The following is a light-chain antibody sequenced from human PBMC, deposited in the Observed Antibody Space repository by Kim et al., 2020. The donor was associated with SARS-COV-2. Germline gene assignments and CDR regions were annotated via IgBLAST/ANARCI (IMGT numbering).Light chain of an antibody. V-gene: IGKV1-5*03. J-gene: IGKJ4*01. CDR3: QQYNSYLLA. CDR2: KAS. CDR1: QSISSW. Sequence: DIQMTQSPSTLSASVGDRVTITCRASQSISSWLAWYQQKPGKAPKLLIYKASSLESGVPSRFSGSGSGTEFTFTISSLQPDDFATYYCQQYNSYLLACGGGPKVDIK.